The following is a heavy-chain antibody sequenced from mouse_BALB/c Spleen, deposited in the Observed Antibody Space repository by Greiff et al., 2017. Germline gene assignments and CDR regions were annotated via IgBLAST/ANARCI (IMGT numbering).Heavy chain of an antibody. CDR2: ISYSGST. CDR1: GYSITSDYA. CDR3: ARYRYAFDY. J-gene: IGHJ2*01. Sequence: EVQLQQSGPGLVKPSQSLSLTCTVTGYSITSDYAWNWIRQFPGNKLEWMGYISYSGSTSYNPSLKSRISITRDTSKNQFFLQLNSVTTEDTATYYCARYRYAFDYWGQGTTLTVSS. V-gene: IGHV3-2*02. D-gene: IGHD2-14*01.